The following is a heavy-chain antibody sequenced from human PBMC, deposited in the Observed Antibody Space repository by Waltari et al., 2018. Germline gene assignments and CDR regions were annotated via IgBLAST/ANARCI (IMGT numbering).Heavy chain of an antibody. J-gene: IGHJ6*02. CDR2: INHSGST. D-gene: IGHD3-3*01. Sequence: QVQLHQCCAGLLKPSESLSLTSSLSAGSFSVYYWSWIPQPAGNGLAWSGEINHSGSTNSNPPLRGRGTLSVNTSKNQVSLRLSSVPAADTAGNYCARERYDWWSGYACEYDGMDVWGRGTTVTGSS. CDR3: ARERYDWWSGYACEYDGMDV. V-gene: IGHV4-34*01. CDR1: AGSFSVYY.